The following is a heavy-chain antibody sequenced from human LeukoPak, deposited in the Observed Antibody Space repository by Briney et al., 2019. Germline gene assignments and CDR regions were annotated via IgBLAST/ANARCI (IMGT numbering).Heavy chain of an antibody. CDR1: GGSISSYY. Sequence: SETLSLTCTVSGGSISSYYWSWIRQPPGKGLEWIGYIYSSGSTNYNPSLKSRVTISVDTSKNQFSLRLSSVTAADTAVYYCASRELYDILTGPSPWGQGTLVTVSS. CDR3: ASRELYDILTGPSP. D-gene: IGHD3-9*01. J-gene: IGHJ5*02. CDR2: IYSSGST. V-gene: IGHV4-59*12.